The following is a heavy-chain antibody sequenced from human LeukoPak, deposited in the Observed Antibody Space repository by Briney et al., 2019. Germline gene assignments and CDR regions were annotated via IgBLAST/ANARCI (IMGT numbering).Heavy chain of an antibody. J-gene: IGHJ4*02. CDR3: ANSRGTY. D-gene: IGHD3-16*01. CDR2: IASAGET. V-gene: IGHV3-53*01. CDR1: GFIVTSDF. Sequence: GGSLRLSCAASGFIVTSDFMGWVRQAPGKGLEWVSLIASAGETYYADSVKGRFTISRDNSKNTVSLQMNSLRVDDTAVYYCANSRGTYWGQGTLVTVSS.